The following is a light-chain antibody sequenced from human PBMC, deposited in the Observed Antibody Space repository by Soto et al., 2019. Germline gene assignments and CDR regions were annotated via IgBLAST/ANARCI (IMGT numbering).Light chain of an antibody. CDR1: SSDVGSYNL. CDR2: EGS. J-gene: IGLJ1*01. CDR3: CSYAGSSTRSLYV. V-gene: IGLV2-23*01. Sequence: QSALTQPASVSGSPGQSITISCTGTSSDVGSYNLVSWYQQHPGKAPKLMIYEGSKRPSGASNRFSGSKSGNTASLTISGLQAEDEADYYCCSYAGSSTRSLYVFGTGTKVTVL.